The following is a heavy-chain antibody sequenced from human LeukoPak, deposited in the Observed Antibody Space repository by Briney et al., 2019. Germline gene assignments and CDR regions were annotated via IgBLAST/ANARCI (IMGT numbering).Heavy chain of an antibody. CDR3: ARGRVPYYYDSSGSFYFDY. Sequence: PSETLSLTCTVSGSSLTNYYWRFIRQPAGKGMEWIGRIYSSGSTDYNPSLKSRVTMSIDTSKNQLSLNMSSMTAADTAFYYCARGRVPYYYDSSGSFYFDYWGQGTLVTVSS. CDR2: IYSSGST. D-gene: IGHD3-22*01. V-gene: IGHV4-4*07. J-gene: IGHJ4*02. CDR1: GSSLTNYY.